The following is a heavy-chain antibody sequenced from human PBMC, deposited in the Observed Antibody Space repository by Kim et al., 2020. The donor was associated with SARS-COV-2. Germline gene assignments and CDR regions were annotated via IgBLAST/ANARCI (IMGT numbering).Heavy chain of an antibody. D-gene: IGHD2-15*01. Sequence: GSLRLSCAASGFTFSSYSMNWVRQAPGKGLEWVSSISSSSSYIYYADSVKGRFTISRDNAKNSLYLQMNSLRAEDTAVYYCARDGADRYCSGGSCNDAFDIWGQGTMVTVSS. CDR2: ISSSSSYI. V-gene: IGHV3-21*01. J-gene: IGHJ3*02. CDR1: GFTFSSYS. CDR3: ARDGADRYCSGGSCNDAFDI.